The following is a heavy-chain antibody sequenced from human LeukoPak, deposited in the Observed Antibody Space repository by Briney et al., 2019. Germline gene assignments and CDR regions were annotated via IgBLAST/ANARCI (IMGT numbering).Heavy chain of an antibody. CDR3: ARGIRYGNDF. Sequence: SSETLSLTCNVSGGSIINYYWTWLRQPPGKGLEWIGYIYDYGTTNYNPSLKSRVTISVDTSKNQFSLSLTSVTAADTAVYYCARGIRYGNDFWGQGTLVTVSS. J-gene: IGHJ4*02. V-gene: IGHV4-59*01. CDR2: IYDYGTT. D-gene: IGHD6-13*01. CDR1: GGSIINYY.